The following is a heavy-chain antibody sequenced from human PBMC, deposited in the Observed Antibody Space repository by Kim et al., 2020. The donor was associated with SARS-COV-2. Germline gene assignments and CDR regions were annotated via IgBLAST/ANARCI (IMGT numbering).Heavy chain of an antibody. J-gene: IGHJ6*02. Sequence: SGPTLVNPTQTLTLTCTFSGFSLSASGVGVAWIRQPPGKALEWLALIYGNDVKRYSPSLKSRLTISKDTSKNQVVLTMANMDPVDTGTYTHDSPGLYGLDVWGQGTTVTVSS. D-gene: IGHD3-3*01. CDR3: DSPGLYGLDV. CDR2: IYGNDVK. CDR1: GFSLSASGVG. V-gene: IGHV2-5*04.